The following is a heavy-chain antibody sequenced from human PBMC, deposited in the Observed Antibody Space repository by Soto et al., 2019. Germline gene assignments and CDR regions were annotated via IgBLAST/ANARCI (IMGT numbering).Heavy chain of an antibody. CDR3: ATSMIVVVPPTYDY. J-gene: IGHJ4*02. Sequence: QVQLQQWGAGLLKPSETLSLTCAVYGGSFSGYYWSWIRQPPGKGLEWIGEINHSGSTNYNPSLKSRVTISVDTSKNQFSLKLSSVTAADTAVYYCATSMIVVVPPTYDYWGQGTLVTVSS. CDR1: GGSFSGYY. CDR2: INHSGST. D-gene: IGHD3-22*01. V-gene: IGHV4-34*01.